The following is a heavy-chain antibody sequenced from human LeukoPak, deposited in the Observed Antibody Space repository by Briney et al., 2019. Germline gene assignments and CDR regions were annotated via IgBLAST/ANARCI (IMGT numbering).Heavy chain of an antibody. CDR2: IYTSGST. CDR3: ARNPIAVAARGAYFDY. J-gene: IGHJ4*02. CDR1: GGSISSYY. V-gene: IGHV4-4*07. Sequence: SETLSLTCTVSGGSISSYYWSWIRQPAGKGLEWIGRIYTSGSTNYNPSLKSRVTMSVDTSKNQFSLKLSSVTAADTAVYYCARNPIAVAARGAYFDYWGQGTLVTVSS. D-gene: IGHD6-19*01.